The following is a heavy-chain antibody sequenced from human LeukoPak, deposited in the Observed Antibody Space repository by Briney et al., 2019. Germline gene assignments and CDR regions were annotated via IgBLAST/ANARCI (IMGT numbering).Heavy chain of an antibody. J-gene: IGHJ4*02. Sequence: GESLNISCKASGYSITSNMIGWVRQMPGKGLEWMGIVYPGDSEIIYSPSFQGQVTISADKSINTAYLQWSSLKASDTGMYYLARRQTPDYWGKGPLVAVSS. CDR1: GYSITSNM. V-gene: IGHV5-51*01. D-gene: IGHD4-23*01. CDR2: VYPGDSEI. CDR3: ARRQTPDY.